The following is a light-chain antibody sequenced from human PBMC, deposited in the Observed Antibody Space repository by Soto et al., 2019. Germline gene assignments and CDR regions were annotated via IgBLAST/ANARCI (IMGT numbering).Light chain of an antibody. CDR2: AAS. CDR3: QQSYSTTRT. Sequence: DIQRTQSASSMSASVGNRVTITCGASQSISSYLNWYQQKPGKAPKILIYAASSLQSGVPSRFSGSASGTYFTLTISSLKTEDFATYYCQQSYSTTRTFGQGTKVDIK. J-gene: IGKJ1*01. CDR1: QSISSY. V-gene: IGKV1-39*01.